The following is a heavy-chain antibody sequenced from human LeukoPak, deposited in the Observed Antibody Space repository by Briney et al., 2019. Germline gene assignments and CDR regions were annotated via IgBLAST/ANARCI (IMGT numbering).Heavy chain of an antibody. CDR1: GFTFSSYG. D-gene: IGHD3-10*01. Sequence: PGGSLRLSCAASGFTFSSYGMHWVRQAPGKGLEWVAFIRYDGSNKYYADSVKGRFTISRGNSKNTLYLQMNSLRAEDTAVYYCAKDLVGYYYGSGSYYKEGDDYWGQGTLVTVSS. CDR2: IRYDGSNK. V-gene: IGHV3-30*02. J-gene: IGHJ4*02. CDR3: AKDLVGYYYGSGSYYKEGDDY.